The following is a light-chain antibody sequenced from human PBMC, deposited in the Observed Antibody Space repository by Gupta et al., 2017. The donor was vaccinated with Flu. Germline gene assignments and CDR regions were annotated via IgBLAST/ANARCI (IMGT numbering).Light chain of an antibody. CDR3: QQRSNWPT. V-gene: IGKV3-11*01. CDR2: DAS. J-gene: IGKJ5*01. Sequence: PGERATLSCRASQSVSSDLAWYQQKPGQAPRLLIYDASNRATGIPARFSGSGSGTDFTLTISSLEPEDFAVYYCQQRSNWPTFGQGTRLEIK. CDR1: QSVSSD.